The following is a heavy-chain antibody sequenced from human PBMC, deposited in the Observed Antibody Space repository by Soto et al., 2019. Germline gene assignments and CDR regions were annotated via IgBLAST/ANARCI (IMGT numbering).Heavy chain of an antibody. Sequence: QVQLVQSGAEVKKPGASVKVSCKASGYTFTSYAMHWVRQAPGQRLEWMGWINAGNGNTKYSQKFQSRVTITRDTSASTAYMELSSLRSEDTAVYYCARDTLSYGMDVWGQGTTVTVSS. J-gene: IGHJ6*02. CDR3: ARDTLSYGMDV. CDR1: GYTFTSYA. CDR2: INAGNGNT. V-gene: IGHV1-3*01.